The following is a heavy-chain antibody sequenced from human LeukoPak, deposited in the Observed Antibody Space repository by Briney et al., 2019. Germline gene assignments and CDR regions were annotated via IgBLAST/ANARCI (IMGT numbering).Heavy chain of an antibody. V-gene: IGHV3-48*03. D-gene: IGHD2-15*01. CDR3: ARGRRASPGYCSGGSCYEFDYYFDY. CDR1: GFTFSSYE. Sequence: GGSLRLSCAASGFTFSSYEMNWVRQAPGKGLEWVSYISSSGSTIYYADSVKGRFTISRDNAKNSLYLQMDSLRAEDTAVYYCARGRRASPGYCSGGSCYEFDYYFDYWGQGTLVTVSS. J-gene: IGHJ4*02. CDR2: ISSSGSTI.